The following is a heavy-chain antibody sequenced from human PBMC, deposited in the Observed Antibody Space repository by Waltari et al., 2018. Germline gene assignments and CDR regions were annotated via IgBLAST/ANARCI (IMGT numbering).Heavy chain of an antibody. J-gene: IGHJ4*02. CDR2: INLDGTIT. CDR1: GFSFSNSW. Sequence: PLVESGGGLVQPGGSLRLPCRASGFSFSNSWLHWVRQAPGKGLGSVSNINLDGTITRYADSVKGRFTISRDNAENTLFLQMRSLRAEDTGLYYCVMYSSAFLGDCWGRGTLVTVSS. D-gene: IGHD6-19*01. CDR3: VMYSSAFLGDC. V-gene: IGHV3-74*01.